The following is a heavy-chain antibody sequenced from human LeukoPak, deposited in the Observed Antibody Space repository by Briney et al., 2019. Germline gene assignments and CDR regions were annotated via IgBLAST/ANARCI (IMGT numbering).Heavy chain of an antibody. CDR2: IKQDGSEK. J-gene: IGHJ4*02. Sequence: PGGSLRLSCAASGFTFSSYWMSWVRQAPGKGLEWVANIKQDGSEKYYVDSVKGRFTISRDNAKNSLYLQMNSLRAEDTAVYYCARDSGLLAARWFDYWGQGTLVTVSS. CDR1: GFTFSSYW. D-gene: IGHD6-6*01. V-gene: IGHV3-7*01. CDR3: ARDSGLLAARWFDY.